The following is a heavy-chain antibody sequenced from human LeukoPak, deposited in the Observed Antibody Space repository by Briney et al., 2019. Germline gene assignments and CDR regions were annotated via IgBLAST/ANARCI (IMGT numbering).Heavy chain of an antibody. CDR3: ARATGDPYYFDY. Sequence: GGSLRLSCAASGFTFSSYAMSWVRQAPGKGLEWVSAISGSGGSTYYADSVKGRFTISRDNAKNSLYLQMNSLRAEDTAVYYCARATGDPYYFDYWGQGTLVTVSS. J-gene: IGHJ4*02. V-gene: IGHV3-23*01. CDR1: GFTFSSYA. D-gene: IGHD7-27*01. CDR2: ISGSGGST.